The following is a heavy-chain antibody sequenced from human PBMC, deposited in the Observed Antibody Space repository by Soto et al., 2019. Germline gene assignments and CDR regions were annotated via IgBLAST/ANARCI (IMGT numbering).Heavy chain of an antibody. CDR2: ISYDGSNK. J-gene: IGHJ6*02. Sequence: QVQLVESGGGVVQPGRSLRLSCAASGFTFSSYGMHWVRQAPGKGLEWVAVISYDGSNKYYADSVKGRFTISRDNSKNTLYLQMNSLRAEDTAVYYCAKDLGFGAEVVVPAARGLFNYGMDVWGQGTTVTVSS. V-gene: IGHV3-30*18. CDR3: AKDLGFGAEVVVPAARGLFNYGMDV. D-gene: IGHD2-2*01. CDR1: GFTFSSYG.